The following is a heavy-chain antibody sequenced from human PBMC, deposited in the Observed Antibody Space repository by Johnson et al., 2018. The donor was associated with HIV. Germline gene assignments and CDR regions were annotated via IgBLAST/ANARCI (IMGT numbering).Heavy chain of an antibody. D-gene: IGHD3-10*01. Sequence: VQLVESGGGLVQPGRSLRLSCAASGFTFDDYAMHWVRQAPGKGLEWVSGISWNSGSIGYADSVQGRFTISRDNSKNTLYLQMNSLRAEDTAVYFCARDRDYGSGAFDVWGPGTMVTVSS. J-gene: IGHJ3*01. V-gene: IGHV3-9*01. CDR1: GFTFDDYA. CDR3: ARDRDYGSGAFDV. CDR2: ISWNSGSI.